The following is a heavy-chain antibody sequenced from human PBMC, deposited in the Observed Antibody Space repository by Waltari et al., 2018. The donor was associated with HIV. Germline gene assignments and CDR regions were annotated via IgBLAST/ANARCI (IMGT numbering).Heavy chain of an antibody. CDR3: ARDPRIAAADPYWYFDL. CDR1: GVSIRSGDYY. CDR2: IYYSGGT. V-gene: IGHV4-30-4*01. J-gene: IGHJ2*01. Sequence: QVQLQESGPGLVKPSQTLSLTCTVSGVSIRSGDYYWSWLRQPPGKGLEWIGYIYYSGGTYYNPSLKSRVTISVDTSKNQFSLKLSSVTAADTAVYYCARDPRIAAADPYWYFDLWGRGTLVTVSS. D-gene: IGHD6-13*01.